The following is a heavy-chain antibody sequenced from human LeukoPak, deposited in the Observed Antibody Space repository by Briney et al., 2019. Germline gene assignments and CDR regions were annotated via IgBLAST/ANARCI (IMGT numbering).Heavy chain of an antibody. CDR1: GYSFTSNW. V-gene: IGHV5-51*01. CDR3: ASLTTVTRDDAFDI. Sequence: SGESLKISCKGSGYSFTSNWIGRVRQMPGKGLEWMGIIYPGDSDTRYSPSFQGQVTISADKSISTAYLQWSSLKASDTAMYYCASLTTVTRDDAFDIWGQGTMVTVSS. D-gene: IGHD4-17*01. CDR2: IYPGDSDT. J-gene: IGHJ3*02.